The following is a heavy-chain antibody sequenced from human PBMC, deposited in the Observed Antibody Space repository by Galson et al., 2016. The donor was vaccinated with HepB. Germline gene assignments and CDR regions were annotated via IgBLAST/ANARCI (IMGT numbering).Heavy chain of an antibody. CDR3: ARGTYYDVLTGWSRFDP. Sequence: SVKVSCKASGNSFTGYYIHWVRQAPGQGLEWMGWINLNGDGTNYAQKFQGRVTMTRDTSITTAYMELRRLRSDDTAVYYCARGTYYDVLTGWSRFDPWGQGTLVTVSA. CDR2: INLNGDGT. V-gene: IGHV1-2*02. D-gene: IGHD3-9*01. J-gene: IGHJ5*02. CDR1: GNSFTGYY.